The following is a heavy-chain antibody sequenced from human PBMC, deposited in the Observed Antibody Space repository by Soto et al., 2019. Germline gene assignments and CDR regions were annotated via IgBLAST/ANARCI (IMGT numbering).Heavy chain of an antibody. Sequence: QVQLVQSGAEVKEPGSAVKVSCKAPADSFSSYGISWVRQAPGQGLEWMGGIIPIIGTTNYAEKFQGRVTMTADESTNTAYRELSSLRSEDTALYYCARGFPDGWVEPGVVRGYLDTWGRGTLVTVSS. CDR3: ARGFPDGWVEPGVVRGYLDT. D-gene: IGHD3-3*01. CDR1: ADSFSSYG. V-gene: IGHV1-69*01. CDR2: IIPIIGTT. J-gene: IGHJ4*02.